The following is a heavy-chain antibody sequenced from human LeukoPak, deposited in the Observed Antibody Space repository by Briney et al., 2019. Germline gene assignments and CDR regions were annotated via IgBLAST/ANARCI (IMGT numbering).Heavy chain of an antibody. V-gene: IGHV4-39*01. CDR1: GDSISNSYFY. Sequence: PSETLSLTCTVSGDSISNSYFYWGWIRQPPGKGLEWIGTINYSGSTYYSPSLRSRVTISVDTSKNQFSLKLSSVTAADTAVYYCARLPTLLWFGELLSHWFDPWGQGTLVTVSS. CDR2: INYSGST. J-gene: IGHJ5*02. D-gene: IGHD3-10*01. CDR3: ARLPTLLWFGELLSHWFDP.